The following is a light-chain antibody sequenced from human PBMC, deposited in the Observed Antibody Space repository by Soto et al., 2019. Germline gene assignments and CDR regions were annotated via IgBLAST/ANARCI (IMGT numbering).Light chain of an antibody. J-gene: IGLJ2*01. CDR3: QTWGTGIGV. CDR1: SGHSSYA. V-gene: IGLV4-69*01. CDR2: INSDGSH. Sequence: QLVLTQSPSASASLGASVKLTCTLTSGHSSYAIAWHQQQPEKGPRYLMKINSDGSHSMGDGIPDRFSGSSSGAERYLTISSLQSEDEADYYCQTWGTGIGVFGGGTKLTVL.